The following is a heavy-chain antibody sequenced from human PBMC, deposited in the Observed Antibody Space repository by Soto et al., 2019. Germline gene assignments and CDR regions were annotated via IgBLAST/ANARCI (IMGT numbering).Heavy chain of an antibody. Sequence: SETLSLTCTVSGGSISSSSYYWGWIRQPPGKGLEWIGSIYYSGSTYYNPSLKSRVTISVDTSKNQFSLKLSSVTAADTAVYYCASHGPYCSGGSCYSGYFQHWGQGTLVTVSS. D-gene: IGHD2-15*01. CDR1: GGSISSSSYY. J-gene: IGHJ1*01. CDR3: ASHGPYCSGGSCYSGYFQH. V-gene: IGHV4-39*07. CDR2: IYYSGST.